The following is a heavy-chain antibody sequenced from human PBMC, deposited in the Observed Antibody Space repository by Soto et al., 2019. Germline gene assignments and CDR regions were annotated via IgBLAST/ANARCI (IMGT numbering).Heavy chain of an antibody. CDR1: GFSLSTSGVG. CDR2: IYWDDDR. Sequence: SGPTLVNPTQTLTLTCTFSGFSLSTSGVGVGWIRQPPGKALEWLALIYWDDDRRYNPSLKSRLAITKDTSKNQVVLTMSNMDPVDTATYYCAHRKTQYTWSYVSFDYWGQGTLVTVSS. CDR3: AHRKTQYTWSYVSFDY. J-gene: IGHJ4*02. D-gene: IGHD1-26*01. V-gene: IGHV2-5*02.